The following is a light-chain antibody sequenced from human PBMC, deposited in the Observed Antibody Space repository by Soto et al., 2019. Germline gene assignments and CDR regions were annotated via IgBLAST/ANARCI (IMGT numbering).Light chain of an antibody. J-gene: IGLJ2*01. CDR1: SGHSSYA. V-gene: IGLV4-69*01. CDR2: LKSDGSH. Sequence: QPVLTQSPSASAPLGASVKLTCTLNSGHSSYAIAWHQQQPEKGPRFLMRLKSDGSHTKGDGIPDRFSGSSSGAERYLTISSLQSEDEADYYCQTWASGIRVFGGGTQLTVL. CDR3: QTWASGIRV.